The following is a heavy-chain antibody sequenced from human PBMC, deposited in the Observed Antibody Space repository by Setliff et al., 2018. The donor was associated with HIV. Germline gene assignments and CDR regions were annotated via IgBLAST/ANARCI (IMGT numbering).Heavy chain of an antibody. Sequence: SETLSLTCTVSGGSISSGSYYWSWIRQHPGKGLEWIGYIYYSGSTYYNPSLKSRVTISVDTSKNQFSLKLSSVTAADTAVYYCASVPKERSASYYYYMDVWGKGTTVTVSS. J-gene: IGHJ6*03. V-gene: IGHV4-31*03. CDR3: ASVPKERSASYYYYMDV. CDR1: GGSISSGSYY. CDR2: IYYSGST. D-gene: IGHD2-2*01.